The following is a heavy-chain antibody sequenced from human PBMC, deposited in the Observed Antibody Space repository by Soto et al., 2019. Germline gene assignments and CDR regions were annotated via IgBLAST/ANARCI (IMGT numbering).Heavy chain of an antibody. Sequence: GGSLRLSCAASGFTVSSNYMSWVRQAPGKGLEWVSVIYSGGSTYYADSVKGRFTISRDNSKNTLYLQMNSLRAEDTAVYYCARRVREQLVRYYYYYMDVWGKGTTVTVSS. CDR3: ARRVREQLVRYYYYYMDV. J-gene: IGHJ6*03. CDR1: GFTVSSNY. D-gene: IGHD6-6*01. CDR2: IYSGGST. V-gene: IGHV3-66*04.